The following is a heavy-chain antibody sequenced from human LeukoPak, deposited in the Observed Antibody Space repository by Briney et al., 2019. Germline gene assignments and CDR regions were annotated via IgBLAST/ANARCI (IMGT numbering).Heavy chain of an antibody. CDR3: ARAAHTTYVLGRYYYYAMDV. Sequence: TGGSLRLSCAASGFAVSSNHMSWVRQAPGKGLEWVSVIYSGGSTYYADSVKGRFTISRDNSKNTLYLQMDSLRAEDTAVYYCARAAHTTYVLGRYYYYAMDVWGQGTTVTVSS. D-gene: IGHD3-10*01. V-gene: IGHV3-53*05. J-gene: IGHJ6*02. CDR1: GFAVSSNH. CDR2: IYSGGST.